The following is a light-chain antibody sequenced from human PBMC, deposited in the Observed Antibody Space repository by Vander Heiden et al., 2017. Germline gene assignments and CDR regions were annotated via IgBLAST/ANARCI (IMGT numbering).Light chain of an antibody. CDR3: QQYGSSSWT. CDR1: QSVSSSY. V-gene: IGKV3-20*01. J-gene: IGKJ1*01. Sequence: EMVLTQSPGTLSLSPGERATISCRASQSVSSSYLAWYQQKPGQAPRLLIYGASSRATGIPDRFSGSGSGTDFTLTISRLEPEDFAVYYCQQYGSSSWTFGQGTKVEIK. CDR2: GAS.